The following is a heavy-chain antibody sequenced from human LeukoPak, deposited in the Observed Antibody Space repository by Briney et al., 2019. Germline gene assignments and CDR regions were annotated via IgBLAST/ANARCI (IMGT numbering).Heavy chain of an antibody. Sequence: PGGSLRLSCAASGFTFSSYAMSWVRQAPGKGLEWVSAISGSGGSTYYADSVKGRFTISRDNSKNTLYLQMNSLRAEDTAVYYCARDPNYYGSRSYFDYWGQGTLVTVSS. CDR2: ISGSGGST. CDR3: ARDPNYYGSRSYFDY. D-gene: IGHD3-10*01. V-gene: IGHV3-23*01. CDR1: GFTFSSYA. J-gene: IGHJ4*02.